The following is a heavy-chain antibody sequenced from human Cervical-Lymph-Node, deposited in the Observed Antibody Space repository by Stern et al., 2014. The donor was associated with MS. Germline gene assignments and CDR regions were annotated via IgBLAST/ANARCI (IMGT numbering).Heavy chain of an antibody. V-gene: IGHV1-2*06. CDR2: IHPHSGST. CDR1: GYTFTGYF. Sequence: QVQLVESGAEVKKPGASVKVSCKASGYTFTGYFMHWVRQAPGQGLEWMGRIHPHSGSTEYAQEFQGRVTMTRDTSISTAYMELSRLRSDDKAVYYCARSAIEIAAPGHFDYWGQGTLVTVSS. D-gene: IGHD6-13*01. J-gene: IGHJ4*02. CDR3: ARSAIEIAAPGHFDY.